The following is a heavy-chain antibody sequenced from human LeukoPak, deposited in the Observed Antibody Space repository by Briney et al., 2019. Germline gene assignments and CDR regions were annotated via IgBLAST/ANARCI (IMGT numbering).Heavy chain of an antibody. CDR3: ARETNIVATIRWFDP. V-gene: IGHV4-4*07. D-gene: IGHD5-12*01. CDR2: IYTSGST. CDR1: GGSISSYY. Sequence: SETLSLTCTVSGGSISSYYWSWIRQPAGQGLEWIGRIYTSGSTNYNPSLKSRVTMSVDTSKNQFSLKLSSVTAADTAVYYCARETNIVATIRWFDPWGQGTLVTVSS. J-gene: IGHJ5*02.